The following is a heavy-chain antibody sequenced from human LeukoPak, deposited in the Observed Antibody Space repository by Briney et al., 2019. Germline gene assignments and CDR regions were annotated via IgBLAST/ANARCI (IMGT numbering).Heavy chain of an antibody. V-gene: IGHV3-74*01. J-gene: IGHJ3*01. D-gene: IGHD3-16*01. CDR3: TRRGMALDAFDV. CDR1: GFTFSSYW. Sequence: GRSLRLSCAASGFTFSSYWMHWVRQPPGKGLVWVSRIYSDGITTNYADSVKGRFTISRDNAKNTLYLQMDSLRAEDTAVYYCTRRGMALDAFDVWGQGTMVTVSS. CDR2: IYSDGITT.